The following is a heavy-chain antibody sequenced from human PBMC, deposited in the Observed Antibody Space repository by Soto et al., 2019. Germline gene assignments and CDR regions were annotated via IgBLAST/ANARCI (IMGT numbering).Heavy chain of an antibody. CDR3: AREAPTDLNWFDP. Sequence: EVQLVESGGGLVQPGGSLRLSCAASGFTFSSYSMNWVRQAPGKGLEWVSYISSSSSTIYYADSVKGRFTISRDKAKNSLYLQMNSLRDEDTAVYYCAREAPTDLNWFDPGGQGTLVTVSS. V-gene: IGHV3-48*02. J-gene: IGHJ5*02. CDR2: ISSSSSTI. D-gene: IGHD4-17*01. CDR1: GFTFSSYS.